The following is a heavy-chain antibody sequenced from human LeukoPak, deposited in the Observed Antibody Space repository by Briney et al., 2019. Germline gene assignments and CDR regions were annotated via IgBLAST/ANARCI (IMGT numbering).Heavy chain of an antibody. J-gene: IGHJ4*02. CDR3: ARDDNWAFDY. CDR1: GFTFSRYA. Sequence: QSGRSLRLSCTASGFTFSRYALNWVRQAPGKGLEWVSYISRTNEIHDADSVKGRFTISRDDAKNSLYLQMNSLRVDDTAVYYCARDDNWAFDYWGQGTLVTVSS. V-gene: IGHV3-48*04. CDR2: ISRTNEI. D-gene: IGHD1-1*01.